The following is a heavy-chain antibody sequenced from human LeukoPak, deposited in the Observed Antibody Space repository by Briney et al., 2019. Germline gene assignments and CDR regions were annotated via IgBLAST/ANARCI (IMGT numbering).Heavy chain of an antibody. V-gene: IGHV3-30*18. J-gene: IGHJ3*02. Sequence: GGSLRLSCAVSGFTFTNYVMHWGRQAPGKGLEWVAAVSCDGGSEYYADSVKGRFTSSRDNSKNTLYLQMNSLRAEDTAVYYCAKGGLGYCSGGSCYDAFDIWGQGTMVTVSS. CDR3: AKGGLGYCSGGSCYDAFDI. CDR1: GFTFTNYV. CDR2: VSCDGGSE. D-gene: IGHD2-15*01.